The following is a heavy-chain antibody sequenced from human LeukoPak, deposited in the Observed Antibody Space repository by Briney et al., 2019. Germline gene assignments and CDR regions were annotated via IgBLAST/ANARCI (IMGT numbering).Heavy chain of an antibody. CDR2: IRSKANSYAT. D-gene: IGHD6-19*01. J-gene: IGHJ3*02. CDR3: TDIAVAIDAFDI. Sequence: GGSLKLSCAASGFTFSGSAMHWVRQASGKGLEWVGRIRSKANSYATAYAASVKGRFTISRDDSKNTAYLQMNSLKTEDTAVYYCTDIAVAIDAFDIWGQGTMVTVSS. CDR1: GFTFSGSA. V-gene: IGHV3-73*01.